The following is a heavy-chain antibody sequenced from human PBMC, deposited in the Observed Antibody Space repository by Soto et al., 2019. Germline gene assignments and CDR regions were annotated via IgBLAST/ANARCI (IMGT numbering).Heavy chain of an antibody. J-gene: IGHJ4*02. CDR1: GFTFRSYS. CDR3: ARDSARGTY. CDR2: ISSSSSTI. V-gene: IGHV3-48*01. Sequence: GGSVRLSCAASGFTFRSYSMNWVRQAPGKGLEWVSYISSSSSTIYYADSVKGRFTISRDNAKNSLYLQMNSLRAEDTAVYYCARDSARGTYWGQGTLVTVSS. D-gene: IGHD3-16*01.